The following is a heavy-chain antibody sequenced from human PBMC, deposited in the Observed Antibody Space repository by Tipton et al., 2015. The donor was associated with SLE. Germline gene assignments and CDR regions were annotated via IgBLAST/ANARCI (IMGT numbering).Heavy chain of an antibody. Sequence: TLSLTCAVYDGSLSDYYWSWFRRPPGTGLECIGEITHRGKTNYNPSLKSRVTISVDTSKNQFSLNLRSVTAADTAVYYCARGGTGDGRNPFDPWGQGTLVTVSS. CDR3: ARGGTGDGRNPFDP. CDR2: ITHRGKT. V-gene: IGHV4-34*01. J-gene: IGHJ5*02. CDR1: DGSLSDYY. D-gene: IGHD4-23*01.